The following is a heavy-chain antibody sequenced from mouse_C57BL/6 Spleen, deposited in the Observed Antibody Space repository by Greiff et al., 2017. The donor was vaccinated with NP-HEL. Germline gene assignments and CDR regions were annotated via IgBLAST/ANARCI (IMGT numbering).Heavy chain of an antibody. CDR3: ARLGGSSYVGYFDV. V-gene: IGHV1-69*01. Sequence: QVHVKQPGAELVMPGASVKLSCKASGYTFTSYWMHWVKQRPGQGLEWIGEIDPSDSYTNYNQKFKGKSTLTVDKSSSTAYMPLSSLTSEDSAVDYGARLGGSSYVGYFDVWGTGTTVTVSS. J-gene: IGHJ1*03. CDR2: IDPSDSYT. CDR1: GYTFTSYW. D-gene: IGHD1-1*01.